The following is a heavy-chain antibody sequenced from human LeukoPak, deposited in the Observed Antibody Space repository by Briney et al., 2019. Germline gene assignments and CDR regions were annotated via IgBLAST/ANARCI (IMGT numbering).Heavy chain of an antibody. CDR1: GFTFSSYS. CDR2: ISSSSSYI. J-gene: IGHJ4*02. Sequence: GGSLRLSCAASGFTFSSYSRNWVRQAPGKGLEWVSSISSSSSYIYYADSVKGRFTISRDNAKNSLYLQMNSLRAEDTAVYYCARDAAPRYCSSPSNLDYWGQGTLVTVSS. D-gene: IGHD6-6*01. V-gene: IGHV3-21*01. CDR3: ARDAAPRYCSSPSNLDY.